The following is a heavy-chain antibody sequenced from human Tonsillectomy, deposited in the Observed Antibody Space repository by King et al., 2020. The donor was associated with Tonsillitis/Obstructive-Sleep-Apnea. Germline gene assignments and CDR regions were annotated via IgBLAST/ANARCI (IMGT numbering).Heavy chain of an antibody. CDR2: IRSKAYGGTT. J-gene: IGHJ3*02. D-gene: IGHD1-7*01. CDR1: GFSFGDYA. V-gene: IGHV3-49*04. Sequence: VQLVESGGGLVQPGRSLRLSCTPSGFSFGDYAMSWVRQAPGKGLEWVGSIRSKAYGGTTEYAASVKGRFTILRDDSKSIAYLQMNSLKTEDTAVYYCTRDITGTMSLINAFDIWGQGTMVTVSS. CDR3: TRDITGTMSLINAFDI.